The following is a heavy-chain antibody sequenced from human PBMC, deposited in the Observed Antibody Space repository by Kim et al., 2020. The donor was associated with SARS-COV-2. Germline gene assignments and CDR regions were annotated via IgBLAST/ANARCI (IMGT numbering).Heavy chain of an antibody. CDR3: ASVIAARPDWFDP. D-gene: IGHD6-6*01. CDR1: GGSVSSGSYY. Sequence: SETLSLTCTVSGGSVSSGSYYWSWIRQPPGKGLEWIGYIYYSGSTNYNPSLKSRVTISVDTSKNQFSLKLSSVTAADTAVYYCASVIAARPDWFDPWGQGTLVTVSS. V-gene: IGHV4-61*01. J-gene: IGHJ5*02. CDR2: IYYSGST.